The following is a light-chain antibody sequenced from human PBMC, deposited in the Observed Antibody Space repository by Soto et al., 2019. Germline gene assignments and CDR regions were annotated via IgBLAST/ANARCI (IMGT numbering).Light chain of an antibody. CDR1: QSVSSN. V-gene: IGKV3-20*01. CDR3: QQYGSSPQT. CDR2: GAS. J-gene: IGKJ1*01. Sequence: DIVMTQSPATLSVSPGERASLSCRASQSVSSNLAWYQQKPGQAPRLLIYGASSRAAGIPDRFSGSGSGTDFTLTISRLEPEDFAVYYCQQYGSSPQTFGQGTKVDI.